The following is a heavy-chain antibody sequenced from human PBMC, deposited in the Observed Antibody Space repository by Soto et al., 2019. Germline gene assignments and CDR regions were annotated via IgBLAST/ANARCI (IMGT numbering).Heavy chain of an antibody. CDR2: IWYDGSNK. V-gene: IGHV3-33*01. D-gene: IGHD5-12*01. J-gene: IGHJ4*02. CDR1: GFTFSSYG. CDR3: ARASGYRYYFDY. Sequence: QVQLVESGGGVVQPGRSLRLSCAASGFTFSSYGMHWVRQAPGKGLEWVAVIWYDGSNKYYADSVKGRFTISRDNSKNTLYLQMNSLRAEDTAVYYCARASGYRYYFDYWGQGTLVTVSS.